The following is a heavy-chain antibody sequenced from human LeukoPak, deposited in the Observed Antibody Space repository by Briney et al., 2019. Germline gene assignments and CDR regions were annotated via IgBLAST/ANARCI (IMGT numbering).Heavy chain of an antibody. V-gene: IGHV4-59*01. Sequence: PSETLSLTCTVSGGSISSYYWSWIRQPPGNGLEWIGRIYYSGSTNYNPSLISRVSMSVDTPKNQFSLKLSSVNAADTAVYYCARDLRGDYGAFDIWGQGTMVTVSS. CDR3: ARDLRGDYGAFDI. J-gene: IGHJ3*02. CDR2: IYYSGST. CDR1: GGSISSYY. D-gene: IGHD4-17*01.